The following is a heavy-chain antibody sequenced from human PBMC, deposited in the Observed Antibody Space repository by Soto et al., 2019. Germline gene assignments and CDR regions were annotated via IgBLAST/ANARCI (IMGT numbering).Heavy chain of an antibody. J-gene: IGHJ4*02. CDR2: IYYSGST. V-gene: IGHV4-59*08. CDR1: GGSISSYY. CDR3: ARHNRGYSGYDSYLFDY. Sequence: QVQLQESGPGLVKPSETLSLTCTVSGGSISSYYWSWIRQPPGKGLEWIGYIYYSGSTNYNPSLKSRFTISGDTSNNQFSLNLSSVTAADTAVYSCARHNRGYSGYDSYLFDYWGQGTLVTVSS. D-gene: IGHD5-12*01.